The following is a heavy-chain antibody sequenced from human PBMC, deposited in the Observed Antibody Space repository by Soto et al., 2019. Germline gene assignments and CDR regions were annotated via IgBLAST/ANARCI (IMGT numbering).Heavy chain of an antibody. Sequence: LSLPCSVSGRSMSSNYWSWIRQSPDKGLEWLGYVFYGGTDYNPSLGGRVSMSVETSKSQFSLKLTSVTVADTAVYYCESYRGALYFESWGQGILVTVSS. V-gene: IGHV4-59*01. CDR2: VFYGGT. J-gene: IGHJ4*02. D-gene: IGHD3-16*01. CDR1: GRSMSSNY. CDR3: ESYRGALYFES.